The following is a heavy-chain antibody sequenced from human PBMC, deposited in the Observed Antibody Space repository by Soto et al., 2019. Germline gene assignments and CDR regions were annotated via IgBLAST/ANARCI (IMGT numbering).Heavy chain of an antibody. CDR3: ARSYFDFWSGSPVGDY. D-gene: IGHD3-3*01. V-gene: IGHV5-51*01. CDR1: GYDFGSFW. J-gene: IGHJ4*02. Sequence: DLVQSGAEVKKPGESLKISCQGSGYDFGSFWVGWVRQKPGEGLEWMGIIYPDDSDTRYSPSFQRQVIISVDKSINTAYLQWSSLKASDTAMYYCARSYFDFWSGSPVGDYWGQGTLVTVSS. CDR2: IYPDDSDT.